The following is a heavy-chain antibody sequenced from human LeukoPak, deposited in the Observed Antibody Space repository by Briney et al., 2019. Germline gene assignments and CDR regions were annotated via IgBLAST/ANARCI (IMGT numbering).Heavy chain of an antibody. V-gene: IGHV1-18*01. J-gene: IGHJ6*03. CDR3: ARDRHIAAAVYYYYMDV. CDR2: INAYNGNT. D-gene: IGHD6-13*01. Sequence: ASVKVSCKASGYTFTRDIISWVRQAPGQGLEWMGWINAYNGNTDYAQRVQGRVTMTTDTAKSTAYMELRSLRSDDTGVDYCARDRHIAAAVYYYYMDVWGKGTPVTVSS. CDR1: GYTFTRDI.